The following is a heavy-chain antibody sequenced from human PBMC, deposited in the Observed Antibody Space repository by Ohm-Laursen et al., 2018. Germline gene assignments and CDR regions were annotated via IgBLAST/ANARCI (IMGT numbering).Heavy chain of an antibody. CDR2: MYYTGTT. CDR1: GGSISRYY. Sequence: GTLSLTCTVSGGSISRYYWSWIRQPPGKGLEYVGHMYYTGTTSYNPSLRSRVTISVDTSKNQFFLKLSSVTAADTAVYYCARGFSGWWGRIDYWGQGILVTVSS. V-gene: IGHV4-59*12. J-gene: IGHJ4*02. D-gene: IGHD6-19*01. CDR3: ARGFSGWWGRIDY.